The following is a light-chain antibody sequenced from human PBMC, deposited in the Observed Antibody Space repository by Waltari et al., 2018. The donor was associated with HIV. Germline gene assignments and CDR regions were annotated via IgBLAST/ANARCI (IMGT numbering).Light chain of an antibody. Sequence: DIQMTQSPSTLSASVGNRVTITCRASQRISSWMAWYQQKPGKAPKLLIYKASTLESGGPSRFSGSGSGTEFTLTISSLQPDDFATYYGQHYDSYSPAFGQGTKVEIK. V-gene: IGKV1-5*03. CDR3: QHYDSYSPA. CDR2: KAS. CDR1: QRISSW. J-gene: IGKJ1*01.